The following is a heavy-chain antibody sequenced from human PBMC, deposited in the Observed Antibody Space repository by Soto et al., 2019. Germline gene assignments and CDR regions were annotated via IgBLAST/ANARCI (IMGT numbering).Heavy chain of an antibody. V-gene: IGHV4-31*03. Sequence: QVQLQESGPGLVKPSQTLSRTCTVSGGSVSGGVYYWNWMRQHPEKGLEWIGYVYYGGSTYYNPSLVSRVTISADTSKSQFSLKLSFVTDADTAVYYCGSSSVAGAGYFQHWGQGTQVIVSS. CDR2: VYYGGST. CDR3: GSSSVAGAGYFQH. CDR1: GGSVSGGVYY. D-gene: IGHD6-19*01. J-gene: IGHJ1*01.